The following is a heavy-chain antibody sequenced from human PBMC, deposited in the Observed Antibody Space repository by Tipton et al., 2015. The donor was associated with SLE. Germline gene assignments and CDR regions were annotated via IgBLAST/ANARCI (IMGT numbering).Heavy chain of an antibody. CDR1: GFTFDDYG. D-gene: IGHD3-3*01. J-gene: IGHJ4*02. CDR3: AKSRSGSTLDY. Sequence: SLRLSCAASGFTFDDYGMHWVRQAPRKGLEWVSGISWDSGSIGYADSVKGRFTISRDNAKNSLYLQMNSLRAEDTALYYCAKSRSGSTLDYWGQGTLVTVSS. CDR2: ISWDSGSI. V-gene: IGHV3-9*01.